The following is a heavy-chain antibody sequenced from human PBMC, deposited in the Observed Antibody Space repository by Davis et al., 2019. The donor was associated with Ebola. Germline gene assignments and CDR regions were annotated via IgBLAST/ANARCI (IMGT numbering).Heavy chain of an antibody. CDR1: GFTFTSYS. V-gene: IGHV3-23*01. CDR2: ISGSGSGT. Sequence: PGGSLRLSCAASGFTFTSYSMTWVRQAPGKGLEWVSGISGSGSGTYYADSVKGRFTFSRDNSKNTMYLQMNSLRTDDTAVYYCARDPRGDPRGAFDIWGQGTMVTVSS. CDR3: ARDPRGDPRGAFDI. D-gene: IGHD2-21*02. J-gene: IGHJ3*02.